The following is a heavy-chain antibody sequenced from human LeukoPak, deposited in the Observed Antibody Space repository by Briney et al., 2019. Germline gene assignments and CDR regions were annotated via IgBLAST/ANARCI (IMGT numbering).Heavy chain of an antibody. CDR1: GFTFSSSA. D-gene: IGHD5-24*01. Sequence: GGSLRLSCAASGFTFSSSAMSWVRQAPGKGLEWVSSISGSGSGGSTYYADSVKGRFTISRDNSKNTLYLQMNSLRAEDTAVYYCAKATVEMATIWDYWGQGTLVTVSS. J-gene: IGHJ4*02. V-gene: IGHV3-23*01. CDR3: AKATVEMATIWDY. CDR2: ISGSGSGGST.